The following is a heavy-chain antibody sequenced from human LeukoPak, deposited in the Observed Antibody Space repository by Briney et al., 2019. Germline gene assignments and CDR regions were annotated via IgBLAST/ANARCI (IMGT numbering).Heavy chain of an antibody. V-gene: IGHV3-21*01. J-gene: IGHJ6*03. Sequence: PGRSLRLSCAASGFTFSSYSMNWVRQAPGKGLEWVSSISSSSSYIYYADSVKGRFTISRDNAKNSLYLQMNGLRAEDTAVYYCARGGGVPGDCCYAPYYYYMDVWGKGTTVTVSS. CDR1: GFTFSSYS. CDR3: ARGGGVPGDCCYAPYYYYMDV. CDR2: ISSSSSYI. D-gene: IGHD2-2*01.